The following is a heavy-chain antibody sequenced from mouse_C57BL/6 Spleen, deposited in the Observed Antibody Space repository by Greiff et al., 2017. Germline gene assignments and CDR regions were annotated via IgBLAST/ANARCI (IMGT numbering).Heavy chain of an antibody. D-gene: IGHD2-3*01. CDR2: INPSNGGT. Sequence: QVQLQQPGTELVKPGASVKLSCKASGYTFTSYWMHWVKQRPGQGLEWIGNINPSNGGTNYNEKFKSKATLTVDKSSSTAYMQLSSLTSEYSAVYYCAIDDGTLYYFDYWGQGTTLTVSS. CDR1: GYTFTSYW. V-gene: IGHV1-53*01. J-gene: IGHJ2*01. CDR3: AIDDGTLYYFDY.